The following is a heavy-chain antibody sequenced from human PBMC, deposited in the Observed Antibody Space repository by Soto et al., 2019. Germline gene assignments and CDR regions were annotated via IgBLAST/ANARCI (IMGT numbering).Heavy chain of an antibody. CDR3: ARDGIATAGPHFNY. V-gene: IGHV3-48*03. CDR1: GFTFRTYE. CDR2: ISSSDNTI. D-gene: IGHD6-13*01. Sequence: GGSLRLSCAASGFTFRTYEMNWVRQAPGKGLEWISYISSSDNTIFYADSVKGRFTISRDNAKNSLYLQMNSLSAEDTAAYYCARDGIATAGPHFNYWGQGILVT. J-gene: IGHJ4*02.